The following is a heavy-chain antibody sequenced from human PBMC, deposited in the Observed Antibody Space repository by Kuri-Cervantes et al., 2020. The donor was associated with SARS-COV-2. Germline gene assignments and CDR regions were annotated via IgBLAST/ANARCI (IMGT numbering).Heavy chain of an antibody. J-gene: IGHJ6*03. Sequence: ASVKVSCKASGYTFTSCGISRVRQAPGQGLEWMEWISAYNGNTNYAQKLQGRVTITTDESTSTAYMELSSLRSEDTAVYYCAIRVEKGVGDYYYYCYMDVWGKGTTVTVSS. CDR1: GYTFTSCG. CDR3: AIRVEKGVGDYYYYCYMDV. V-gene: IGHV1-18*01. CDR2: ISAYNGNT. D-gene: IGHD3-10*01.